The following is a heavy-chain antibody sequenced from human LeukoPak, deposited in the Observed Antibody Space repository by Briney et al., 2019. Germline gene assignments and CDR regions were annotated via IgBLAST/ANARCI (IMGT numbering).Heavy chain of an antibody. V-gene: IGHV3-7*01. CDR2: IKQDGSEK. Sequence: PGGSLRLSCAASGFTFTSYWMSWVREAPGKGLEWVANIKQDGSEKYYVDSVKGRFTISRDNAKNSLYLQMNSLRAEDTAVYYCARPPLLRSFDWLLYQRPASFSFDHCGQGTLVTVSS. CDR1: GFTFTSYW. CDR3: ARPPLLRSFDWLLYQRPASFSFDH. D-gene: IGHD3-9*01. J-gene: IGHJ4*02.